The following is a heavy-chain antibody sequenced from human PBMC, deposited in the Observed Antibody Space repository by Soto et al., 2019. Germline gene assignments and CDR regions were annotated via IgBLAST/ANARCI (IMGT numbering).Heavy chain of an antibody. CDR3: LSHRATAPTQAYSDA. Sequence: WRNLYITCTVYGCSVSNSRYYWGWMRQSTGKGLEWIGSVYYRGRSYSKSSVKSRVTISVDTSKNRFSLSLNSVTASDTAVYFCLSHRATAPTQAYSDAWG. J-gene: IGHJ3*01. CDR1: GCSVSNSRYY. V-gene: IGHV4-39*01. D-gene: IGHD2-15*01. CDR2: VYYRGRS.